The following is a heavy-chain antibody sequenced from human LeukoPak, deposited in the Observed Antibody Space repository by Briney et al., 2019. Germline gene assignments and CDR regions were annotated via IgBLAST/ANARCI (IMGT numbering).Heavy chain of an antibody. CDR1: GFTFSSYA. Sequence: GGSLRLSCAASGFTFSSYAMSWVRQAPGKGLEWVSAISGSGGSTYYADSVKGRFTISRDNSKNTLYLQMNGLRAEDTAVYYCAKNIVVVVAAANSWGQGTLVTVSS. CDR2: ISGSGGST. V-gene: IGHV3-23*01. J-gene: IGHJ4*02. D-gene: IGHD2-15*01. CDR3: AKNIVVVVAAANS.